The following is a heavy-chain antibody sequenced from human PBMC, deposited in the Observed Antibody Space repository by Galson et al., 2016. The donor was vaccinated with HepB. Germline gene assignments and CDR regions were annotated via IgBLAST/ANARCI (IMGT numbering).Heavy chain of an antibody. CDR2: ISSSSSTI. CDR3: ARADSRSYASKWSLDY. V-gene: IGHV3-48*01. J-gene: IGHJ4*01. D-gene: IGHD3-16*01. CDR1: GFSFSSYS. Sequence: SLRLSCAASGFSFSSYSMNWVRQAPGKGLEWVSYISSSSSTIYYADSVKGRFTISRDNGKNSLYLQMNSLRAEDTAVYYCARADSRSYASKWSLDYWGQGTLVTVSS.